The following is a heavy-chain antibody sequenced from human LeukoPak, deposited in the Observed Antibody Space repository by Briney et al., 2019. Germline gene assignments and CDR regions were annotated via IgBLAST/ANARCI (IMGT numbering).Heavy chain of an antibody. V-gene: IGHV1-2*02. J-gene: IGHJ6*04. Sequence: PGASVKVSCKASGYTFTGYYMHWVRQAPGQGLEWVGWINPNSGGTNYAQKFQGRVTMTRDTSISTAYMELSRLRSDDTAVYYCARGLKGYYGSGSYWGYYYGMDVWGKGTTVTVSS. CDR2: INPNSGGT. D-gene: IGHD3-10*01. CDR1: GYTFTGYY. CDR3: ARGLKGYYGSGSYWGYYYGMDV.